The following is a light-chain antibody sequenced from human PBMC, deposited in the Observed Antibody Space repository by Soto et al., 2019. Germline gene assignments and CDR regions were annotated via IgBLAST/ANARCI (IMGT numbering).Light chain of an antibody. CDR3: QQYDSYSPLT. CDR2: KAS. CDR1: QSISSW. J-gene: IGKJ4*01. Sequence: DIQMTQCPSTLSASVGDRVTITCRASQSISSWLAWYQKKPGKAPKLLIYKASGLESGVPSSFSGSGSGTDFTLTISSLQPDDFATYYCQQYDSYSPLTFGGGTKVEIK. V-gene: IGKV1-5*03.